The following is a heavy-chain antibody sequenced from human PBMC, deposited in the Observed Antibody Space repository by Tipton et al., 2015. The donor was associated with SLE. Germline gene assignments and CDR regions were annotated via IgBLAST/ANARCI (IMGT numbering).Heavy chain of an antibody. CDR1: GGSISSSSYY. J-gene: IGHJ5*02. CDR3: ARDGGIDP. Sequence: TLSLTCTVSGGSISSSSYYWGWIRQPPGKGLEWIGYIYYSGSTNYNPSLKSRVTISVDTSKNQFSLKLSSVTAADTAVYYCARDGGIDPWGQGTLVTVSS. V-gene: IGHV4-61*01. CDR2: IYYSGST. D-gene: IGHD3-16*01.